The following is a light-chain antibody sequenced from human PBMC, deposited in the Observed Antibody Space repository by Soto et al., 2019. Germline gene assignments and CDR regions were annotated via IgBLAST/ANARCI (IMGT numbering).Light chain of an antibody. J-gene: IGLJ3*02. CDR3: SSYTDSATLVL. V-gene: IGLV2-14*01. CDR2: DVS. CDR1: SSDVGGYNY. Sequence: QSALTQPASVSGSPGQSITISCTGTSSDVGGYNYVSWYQQHPGRAPKLMIYDVSNRPSGVSNRFSGSKSGNTASLTISGLQSDDEADYYCSSYTDSATLVLFGGGTQLTVL.